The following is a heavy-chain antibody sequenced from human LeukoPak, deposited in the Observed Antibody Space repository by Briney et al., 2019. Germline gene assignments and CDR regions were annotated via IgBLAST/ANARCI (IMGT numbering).Heavy chain of an antibody. V-gene: IGHV3-74*01. Sequence: PGGSLRLSCAASGFTFSSYWMHWVRQAPGKGLVWVSRINTDGRSTTYADSVKGRFTISRDNAKNTLYLQMNSLRAEDTAVYYCARSSSLVAPGYWGQGTLVTVSS. D-gene: IGHD5-12*01. CDR2: INTDGRST. CDR3: ARSSSLVAPGY. J-gene: IGHJ4*02. CDR1: GFTFSSYW.